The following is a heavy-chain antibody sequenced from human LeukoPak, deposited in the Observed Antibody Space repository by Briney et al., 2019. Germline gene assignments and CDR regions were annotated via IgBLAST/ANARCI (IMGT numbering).Heavy chain of an antibody. CDR3: ARDITMVRGVIFYV. CDR2: MNPNSGNT. Sequence: ASVKVSCKASGYTFTSYDINWVRQATGQGLEWMGWMNPNSGNTGYAQKFQGRVTMTRNTSISTAYMELSSLRSEDTAVYYCARDITMVRGVIFYVWGQGTTVTVSS. J-gene: IGHJ6*02. CDR1: GYTFTSYD. D-gene: IGHD3-10*01. V-gene: IGHV1-8*01.